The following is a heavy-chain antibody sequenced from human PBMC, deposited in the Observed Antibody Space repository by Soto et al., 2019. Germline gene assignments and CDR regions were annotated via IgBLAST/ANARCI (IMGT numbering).Heavy chain of an antibody. J-gene: IGHJ4*02. D-gene: IGHD1-7*01. V-gene: IGHV3-23*01. Sequence: EVQLLESGGGLVQPGGSLRLSCAASGFTFSSYAMSWVRQAPGKGLEWVSAISGNGGSTYYADSVKGRFTISRDNSKNTVYLEMNSLRAEDTAVYYCAKDTSRTPYNWNYGIFGFWGQGTLVPVSS. CDR3: AKDTSRTPYNWNYGIFGF. CDR2: ISGNGGST. CDR1: GFTFSSYA.